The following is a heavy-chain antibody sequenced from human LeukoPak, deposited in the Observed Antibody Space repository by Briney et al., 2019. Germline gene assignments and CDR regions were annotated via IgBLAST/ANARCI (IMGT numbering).Heavy chain of an antibody. D-gene: IGHD3-3*01. Sequence: SETLSLTCAVSGGSISSSNWWTWVRQPPGKGLEWIGEIYHSGSTNYNSSLKSRVTILEDKSKNQFSLKLSSVTAADTAVYYCARDRGIFGVVMGLGDNPYNWFDPWGQGTLVTVSS. V-gene: IGHV4-4*02. CDR1: GGSISSSNW. CDR3: ARDRGIFGVVMGLGDNPYNWFDP. CDR2: IYHSGST. J-gene: IGHJ5*02.